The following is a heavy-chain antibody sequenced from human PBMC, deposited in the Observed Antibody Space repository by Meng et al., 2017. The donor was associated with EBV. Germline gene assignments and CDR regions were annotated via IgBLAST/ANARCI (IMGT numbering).Heavy chain of an antibody. V-gene: IGHV1-69*01. CDR3: ARAYYDSSGYDPNYFDY. Sequence: HAQLVQSGAEGKKPGSSVKVSCTASGGTFSSYAISWVRQAPGQGLEGVGGIIPIFGTANYAQKFQGRVTITADESTSTAYMELSSLRSEDTAVYYCARAYYDSSGYDPNYFDYWGQGTLVTVSS. J-gene: IGHJ4*02. D-gene: IGHD3-22*01. CDR2: IIPIFGTA. CDR1: GGTFSSYA.